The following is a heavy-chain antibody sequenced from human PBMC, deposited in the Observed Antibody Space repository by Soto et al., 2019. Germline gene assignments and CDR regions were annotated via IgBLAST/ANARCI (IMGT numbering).Heavy chain of an antibody. V-gene: IGHV4-31*03. CDR1: GGSIYTGGFY. J-gene: IGHJ4*02. CDR2: IYYTGST. Sequence: QVQLQESGPGLVKPSQTLSLTCTVSGGSIYTGGFYWSWIRQLPGKGLEWLRYIYYTGSTQYTPSLKSRLTISTDTSDNQFSLRLTSVTAADTAVYYCATSLVTSRTRVDYWGQGTLVTVSS. D-gene: IGHD1-26*01. CDR3: ATSLVTSRTRVDY.